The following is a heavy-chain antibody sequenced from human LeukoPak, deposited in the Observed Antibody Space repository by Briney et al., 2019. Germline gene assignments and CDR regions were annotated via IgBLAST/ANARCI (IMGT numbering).Heavy chain of an antibody. V-gene: IGHV3-23*01. J-gene: IGHJ4*02. CDR2: ISASGDVT. CDR3: ARDLGATIAAAGTWDY. CDR1: GFTFSKFP. Sequence: PGGSLRLSCAASGFTFSKFPMGWVRQAPGRGLEWVSAISASGDVTFYADSLRGRFTISRDNAKNSLYLQMNSLRAEDTAVYYCARDLGATIAAAGTWDYWGQGTLVTVSS. D-gene: IGHD6-13*01.